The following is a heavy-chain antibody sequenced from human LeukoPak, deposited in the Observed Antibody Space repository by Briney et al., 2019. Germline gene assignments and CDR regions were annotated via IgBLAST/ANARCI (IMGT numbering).Heavy chain of an antibody. CDR2: INWDGEAT. V-gene: IGHV3-20*04. D-gene: IGHD6-13*01. J-gene: IGHJ4*02. Sequence: PGGSLRLSCAASGVTIADYGMSWVRQVPGKGPEWVSGINWDGEATSYADSVKGRFTISRDNAKKSMYLEMNSLRDEDTALYYCARDLSSSWYSLAYWGQGTLVTVSS. CDR1: GVTIADYG. CDR3: ARDLSSSWYSLAY.